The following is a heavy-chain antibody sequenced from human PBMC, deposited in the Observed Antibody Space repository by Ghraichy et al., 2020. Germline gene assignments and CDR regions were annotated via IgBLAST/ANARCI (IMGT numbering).Heavy chain of an antibody. V-gene: IGHV4-59*08. CDR3: ARRSLGYSNWFDP. CDR1: GGSISSYY. CDR2: IYYSGST. D-gene: IGHD3-22*01. Sequence: GSLRLSCTVSGGSISSYYWSWIRQPPGKGLEWIGYIYYSGSTNYNPSLKSRVTISVDTSKNQFSLKLSSVTAADTAVYYCARRSLGYSNWFDPWGQGTLVTVSS. J-gene: IGHJ5*02.